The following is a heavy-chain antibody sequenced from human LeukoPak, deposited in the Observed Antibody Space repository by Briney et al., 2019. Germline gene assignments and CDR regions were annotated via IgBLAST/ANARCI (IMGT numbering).Heavy chain of an antibody. CDR2: ISSSSSYI. V-gene: IGHV3-21*01. D-gene: IGHD1-7*01. J-gene: IGHJ4*02. CDR1: GFTFSSYS. CDR3: ARTSDWNYERDY. Sequence: SGGSLRLSCAASGFTFSSYSMNWVRQAPGKGLEWVSSISSSSSYIYYADSVKGRFTISRDNAKNSLYLQMNSLRAEDTAVYYCARTSDWNYERDYWGQGTLVTVSS.